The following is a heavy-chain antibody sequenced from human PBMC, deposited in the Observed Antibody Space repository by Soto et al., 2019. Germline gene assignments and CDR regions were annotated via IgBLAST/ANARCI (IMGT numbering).Heavy chain of an antibody. J-gene: IGHJ4*02. V-gene: IGHV3-48*01. CDR1: GFTFSSYS. CDR3: ARDRDWAFDY. Sequence: GGSLRLSCAASGFTFSSYSMNWVRQAPGKGLEWVSYISSSSSTIYYADSVKGRFTISRDNAKNSLFLVINSLRAEDTAVYYCARDRDWAFDYWGQGSLVIVSS. D-gene: IGHD3-9*01. CDR2: ISSSSSTI.